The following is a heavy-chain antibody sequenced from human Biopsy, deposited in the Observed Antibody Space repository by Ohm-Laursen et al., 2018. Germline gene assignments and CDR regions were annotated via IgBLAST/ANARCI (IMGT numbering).Heavy chain of an antibody. CDR1: GGSINGYY. Sequence: SDTLSLTCTLSGGSINGYYWSWIRQPPGKGLEWIGYINHSGSTNYNPSLKSRLTISVDTSKNQFSLRLIYVTAADTAVYYCARMPHFDYWGQGILVTVSS. J-gene: IGHJ4*02. D-gene: IGHD2-2*01. V-gene: IGHV4-59*07. CDR3: ARMPHFDY. CDR2: INHSGST.